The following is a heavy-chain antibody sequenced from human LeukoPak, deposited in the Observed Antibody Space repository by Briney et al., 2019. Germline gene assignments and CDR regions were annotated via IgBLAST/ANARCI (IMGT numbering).Heavy chain of an antibody. Sequence: ASVKVSCKASGGTFSSYAISWVRQAPGQGLEWMGRIISILGIANYAQKFQGRVTITADKSTSTAYMELSSLRSEDTAVYYCATTGSYCSSTSCYVDWFDPWGQGTLVTVSS. CDR2: IISILGIA. J-gene: IGHJ5*02. D-gene: IGHD2-2*01. CDR1: GGTFSSYA. V-gene: IGHV1-69*04. CDR3: ATTGSYCSSTSCYVDWFDP.